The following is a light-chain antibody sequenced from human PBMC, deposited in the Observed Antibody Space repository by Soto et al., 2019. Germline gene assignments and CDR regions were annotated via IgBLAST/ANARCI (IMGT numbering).Light chain of an antibody. CDR1: QSVRSNF. CDR3: RQYGYSLGFA. CDR2: GAS. J-gene: IGKJ4*01. V-gene: IGKV3-20*01. Sequence: EIVLTQSPGTLSLSPGERATLSCRASQSVRSNFLAWYQEKPGQAPRLLIYGASSRATGIPDRFSGSGSGTDFNLTISRLEPEDFAVYYCRQYGYSLGFAFGGGTKVEIK.